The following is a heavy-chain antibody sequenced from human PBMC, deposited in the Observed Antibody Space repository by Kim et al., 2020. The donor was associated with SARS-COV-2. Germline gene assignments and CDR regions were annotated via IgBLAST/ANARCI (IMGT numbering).Heavy chain of an antibody. J-gene: IGHJ3*02. Sequence: SVKVSCKASGGTFSSYAISWVRQAPGQGLEWMGGIIPIFGTANYAQKFQGRVTITADESTSTAYMELSSLRTEDTAVYYCASPIAARPKTNWGAFDIWG. D-gene: IGHD6-6*01. CDR3: ASPIAARPKTNWGAFDI. CDR1: GGTFSSYA. V-gene: IGHV1-69*13. CDR2: IIPIFGTA.